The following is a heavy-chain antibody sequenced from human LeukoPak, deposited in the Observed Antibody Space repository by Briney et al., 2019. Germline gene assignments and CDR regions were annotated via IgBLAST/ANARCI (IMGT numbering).Heavy chain of an antibody. V-gene: IGHV4-30-2*01. CDR3: AIGSGWPENWFDP. CDR2: IYHSGST. J-gene: IGHJ5*02. CDR1: GGSISSGGYS. Sequence: PSQTLSLTCAVSGGSISSGGYSWSWIRQPPGKGLEWIGYIYHSGSTYYNPSLKSRVTILVDTSKNQFSLKLSSVTAADTAVYYCAIGSGWPENWFDPWGQGTLVTVSS. D-gene: IGHD6-19*01.